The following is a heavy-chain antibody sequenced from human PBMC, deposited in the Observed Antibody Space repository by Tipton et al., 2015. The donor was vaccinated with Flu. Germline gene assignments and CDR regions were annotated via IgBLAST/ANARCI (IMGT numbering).Heavy chain of an antibody. J-gene: IGHJ4*02. CDR1: GYTLTELS. CDR3: ATGVRWLRPPDY. V-gene: IGHV1-24*01. CDR2: FDPEDGET. Sequence: QSGPEVKKPGASVKVSCKVSGYTLTELSMHWVRQAPGKGLEWMGGFDPEDGETIYAQKFQGRVTMTEDTSTDTAYMELSSLRSEDTAVYYCATGVRWLRPPDYWGQGTLVTVSS. D-gene: IGHD5-12*01.